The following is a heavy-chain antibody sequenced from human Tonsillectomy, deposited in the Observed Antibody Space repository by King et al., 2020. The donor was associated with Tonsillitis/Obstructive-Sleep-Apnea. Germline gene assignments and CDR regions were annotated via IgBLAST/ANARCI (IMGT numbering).Heavy chain of an antibody. CDR2: INSDGSNT. D-gene: IGHD1-14*01. CDR1: GFTFSTYW. J-gene: IGHJ4*02. CDR3: ARGFRKVAGH. V-gene: IGHV3-74*01. Sequence: VQLVESGGGLVQPGGSLRLSCAASGFTFSTYWIHWVRQAPGKGLVWVSRINSDGSNTRYADSVKGRFTISRDNAKNTVHLQMNSLRTEDTAVYFCARGFRKVAGHWGQGTLVTVSS.